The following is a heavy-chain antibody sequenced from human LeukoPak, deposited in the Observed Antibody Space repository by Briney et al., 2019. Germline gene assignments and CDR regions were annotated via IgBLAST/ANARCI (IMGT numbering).Heavy chain of an antibody. Sequence: SQTLSLTCTVSGGSISSGDYYLSWIRQPPGKGLEWIGYIYYSGSTYYNLSLKSRVTISVDTSKNQFSLKLSSVTAADTAVYYCARVGSGWYRHVDYWGQGTPVTVSS. CDR2: IYYSGST. D-gene: IGHD6-19*01. CDR1: GGSISSGDYY. CDR3: ARVGSGWYRHVDY. V-gene: IGHV4-30-4*08. J-gene: IGHJ4*02.